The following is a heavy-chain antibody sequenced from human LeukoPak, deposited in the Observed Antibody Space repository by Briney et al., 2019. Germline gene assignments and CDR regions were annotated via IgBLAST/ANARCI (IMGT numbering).Heavy chain of an antibody. J-gene: IGHJ6*02. D-gene: IGHD3-16*01. Sequence: GGPLRRSCAASGLTFSSYVMNWARQAPGKGLEWVASINHNGNVNYYVDSVKGRFTISRDNAKNSLYLQMSNLRAEDTAVYFCARGGGLDVWGQGATVTVSS. CDR3: ARGGGLDV. V-gene: IGHV3-7*03. CDR2: INHNGNVN. CDR1: GLTFSSYV.